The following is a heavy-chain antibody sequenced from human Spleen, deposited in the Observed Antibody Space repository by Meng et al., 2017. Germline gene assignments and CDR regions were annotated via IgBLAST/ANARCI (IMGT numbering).Heavy chain of an antibody. D-gene: IGHD4-17*01. V-gene: IGHV4-31*03. J-gene: IGHJ4*02. Sequence: SETLSLTCTVSGGSISSGRYYWSWIRQHPGKGLEWIGYIYYNGSSYHNPSLKSRVAISVDTSKNQFSLGLSSVTAADTAVYYCARVGNGYGDYYFDFWGQGTLVTGAS. CDR2: IYYNGSS. CDR3: ARVGNGYGDYYFDF. CDR1: GGSISSGRYY.